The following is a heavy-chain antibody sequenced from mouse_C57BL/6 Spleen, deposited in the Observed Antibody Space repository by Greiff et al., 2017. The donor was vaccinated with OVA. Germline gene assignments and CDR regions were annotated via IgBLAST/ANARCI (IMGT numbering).Heavy chain of an antibody. CDR1: GFTFSDYG. Sequence: EVKVVESGGGLVKPGGSLKLSCAASGFTFSDYGMHWVRQAPEKGLEWVAYISSGSSTIYYADTVKGRFTISRDNAKNTLFLQMTSLRSEDTAMYYCAGVYDGYYVPWFAYWGQGTLVTVSA. CDR3: AGVYDGYYVPWFAY. J-gene: IGHJ3*01. D-gene: IGHD2-3*01. V-gene: IGHV5-17*01. CDR2: ISSGSSTI.